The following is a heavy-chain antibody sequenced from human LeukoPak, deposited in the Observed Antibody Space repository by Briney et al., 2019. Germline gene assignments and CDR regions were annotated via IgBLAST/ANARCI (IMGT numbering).Heavy chain of an antibody. Sequence: GGSLRLSCAASVFTLSSYVMHCVRQTPGEGLERVAILSSDGVDKRYADSVQGRFTISRDNFKNTLYLQMSSLTAEDTAIYYCARDPGTIFDVLNYHFDYWGQGTLVTVSS. CDR3: ARDPGTIFDVLNYHFDY. CDR2: LSSDGVDK. D-gene: IGHD3-3*01. V-gene: IGHV3-30-3*01. J-gene: IGHJ4*02. CDR1: VFTLSSYV.